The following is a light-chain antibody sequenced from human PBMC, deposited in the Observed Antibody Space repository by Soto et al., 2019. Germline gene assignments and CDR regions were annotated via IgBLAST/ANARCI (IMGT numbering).Light chain of an antibody. J-gene: IGLJ3*02. CDR1: SSDVGAYNY. Sequence: QSALTQPPSASGSPRQSVTISCTGTSSDVGAYNYVSWYQQHAGKAPKLVIYEVTKRPSGVPDRFSGSKSANTASLTVSGLQAEDEADYYCSSFASSNTWVFGGGTKPTVL. CDR2: EVT. CDR3: SSFASSNTWV. V-gene: IGLV2-8*01.